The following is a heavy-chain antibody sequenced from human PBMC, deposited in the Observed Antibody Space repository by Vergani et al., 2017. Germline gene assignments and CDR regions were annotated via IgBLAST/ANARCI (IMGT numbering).Heavy chain of an antibody. CDR2: ISGSGGST. CDR1: GFTFSSYA. V-gene: IGHV3-23*01. Sequence: EVQLLESGGGLVQPGGSLRLSCAASGFTFSSYAMSWVRQAPGKGLEWVSAISGSGGSTYYADSVKGRFTISSDNSKNTLYLQMNSLRAEDTAVYYCEKDTSYYDFWSGYSCEIWFDPWGEGTLVTVSS. D-gene: IGHD3-3*01. CDR3: EKDTSYYDFWSGYSCEIWFDP. J-gene: IGHJ5*02.